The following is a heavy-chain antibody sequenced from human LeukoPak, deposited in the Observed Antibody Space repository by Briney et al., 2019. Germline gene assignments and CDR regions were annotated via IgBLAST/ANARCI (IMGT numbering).Heavy chain of an antibody. J-gene: IGHJ4*02. CDR2: VFYTGSS. CDR3: ARLANGGGYYLDY. D-gene: IGHD5-24*01. CDR1: DDSISSYY. Sequence: SETLSLTCTVSDDSISSYYWSWIRQSPGKGLEWIGYVFYTGSSNYNPSLKSRVTISIDTSKKKFSLRLSSVPAADTAVYYCARLANGGGYYLDYWGQGSLVTVSS. V-gene: IGHV4-59*01.